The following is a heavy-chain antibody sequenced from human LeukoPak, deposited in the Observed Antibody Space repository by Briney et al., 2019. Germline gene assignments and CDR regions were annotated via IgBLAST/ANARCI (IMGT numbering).Heavy chain of an antibody. J-gene: IGHJ4*02. CDR3: ARTYYYDSSGPVTDY. D-gene: IGHD3-22*01. Sequence: ASVKVSCKASGYTFTGYYMHWVRQAPGHGLEWMGWINPNSGGTNYAQKFQGRVTMTRDTSISTTYMELSRLRSDDTAVYYCARTYYYDSSGPVTDYWGQGTLVTVSS. CDR1: GYTFTGYY. CDR2: INPNSGGT. V-gene: IGHV1-2*02.